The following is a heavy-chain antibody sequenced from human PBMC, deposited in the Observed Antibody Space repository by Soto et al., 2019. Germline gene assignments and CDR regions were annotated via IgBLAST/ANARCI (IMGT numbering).Heavy chain of an antibody. CDR1: GYTFTGYS. D-gene: IGHD5-18*01. J-gene: IGHJ4*02. Sequence: QVQLVQSGAEVKKPGASVKVSCKASGYTFTGYSMHWVRPAPGQGLERMGWINPNSGGTNYAQKFPGRVTMTRDTSISTASMELSRLRSDDTAVYYCARGRHVDTANFDYWGQGTLVTVSS. CDR3: ARGRHVDTANFDY. V-gene: IGHV1-2*02. CDR2: INPNSGGT.